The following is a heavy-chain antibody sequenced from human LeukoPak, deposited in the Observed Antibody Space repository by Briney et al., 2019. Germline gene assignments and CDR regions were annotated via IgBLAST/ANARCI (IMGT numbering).Heavy chain of an antibody. Sequence: GGSLRLSCSVSGLTFYTYAMSWVRQAPGKGLEWVSAISGRDGRTYYTDSVKGRFTISRDNSKNTLYLQMNSLRAEDTAVYYCARGGSYVYFDYWGQGTLVTVTS. J-gene: IGHJ4*02. CDR1: GLTFYTYA. D-gene: IGHD1-26*01. CDR3: ARGGSYVYFDY. CDR2: ISGRDGRT. V-gene: IGHV3-23*01.